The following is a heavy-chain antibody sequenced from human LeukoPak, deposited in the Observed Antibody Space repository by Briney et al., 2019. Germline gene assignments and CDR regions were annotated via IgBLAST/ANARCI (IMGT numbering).Heavy chain of an antibody. J-gene: IGHJ4*02. V-gene: IGHV1-3*03. D-gene: IGHD5-24*01. CDR1: GYTFTSYA. CDR3: AREGQMATIDY. Sequence: GASVKVSCKASGYTFTSYAMHWVRQAPGQRLEWMGWINAGNGNTKYSQEFQGRVTITRDTSASTAYMELSSLRSEDTAVYYCAREGQMATIDYWGQGTLVTVSS. CDR2: INAGNGNT.